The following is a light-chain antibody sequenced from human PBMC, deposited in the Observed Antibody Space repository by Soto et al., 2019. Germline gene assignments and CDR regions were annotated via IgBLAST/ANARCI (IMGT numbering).Light chain of an antibody. V-gene: IGKV1-5*03. CDR1: QNLGDW. CDR2: KSA. CDR3: QEVRSHSH. Sequence: DIQMTQAPSTLTASVGDRVTITCRASQNLGDWLAWYPQKPGTAPKLLIQKSASLESGVPSRLRGSGSGTEFTLTINNLPPHDFANCYCQEVRSHSHFGQGTKGDI. J-gene: IGKJ1*01.